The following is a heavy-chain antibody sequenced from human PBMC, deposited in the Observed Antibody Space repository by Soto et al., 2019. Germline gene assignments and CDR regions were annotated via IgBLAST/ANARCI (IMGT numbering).Heavy chain of an antibody. J-gene: IGHJ4*02. CDR1: GYTFTSYG. D-gene: IGHD6-13*01. CDR2: ISAHNGNT. CDR3: ARGLVDYSNLDF. Sequence: ASVKVSCKASGYTFTSYGISWVRQAPGQGLEWMGWISAHNGNTNYAQKLQGRVTMTTDTSTSTAYMELSRLTSEDTAVYYCARGLVDYSNLDFWGQGTPVTVSS. V-gene: IGHV1-18*01.